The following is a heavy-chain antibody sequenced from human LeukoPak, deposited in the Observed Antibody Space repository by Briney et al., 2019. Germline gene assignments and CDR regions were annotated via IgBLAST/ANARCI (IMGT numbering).Heavy chain of an antibody. V-gene: IGHV3-23*01. CDR1: GFTFSSYA. J-gene: IGHJ6*02. CDR3: AREAGYCSGGSCYYGMDV. D-gene: IGHD2-15*01. CDR2: ISGSGGST. Sequence: GGSLRLSCAASGFTFSSYAMSWVRQAPGKGLEWVSAISGSGGSTYYADSVKGRFTISRDNAKNSLYLQMNSLRAEDTAVYYCAREAGYCSGGSCYYGMDVWGQGTTVTVSS.